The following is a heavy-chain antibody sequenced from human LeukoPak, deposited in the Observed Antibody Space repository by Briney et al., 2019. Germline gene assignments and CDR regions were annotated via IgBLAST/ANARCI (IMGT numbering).Heavy chain of an antibody. CDR1: GFTFSSYA. D-gene: IGHD1-1*01. Sequence: GGSLRLSCAASGFTFSSYAMHWVCQAPGKGLEWVAVISYDGSNKYYADSVKGRFKISRDNSKNTLYLQMNSLRADDTAVYYCAKNDGNLPYYYYYMDVWGKGTTVTVSS. V-gene: IGHV3-30*04. J-gene: IGHJ6*03. CDR2: ISYDGSNK. CDR3: AKNDGNLPYYYYYMDV.